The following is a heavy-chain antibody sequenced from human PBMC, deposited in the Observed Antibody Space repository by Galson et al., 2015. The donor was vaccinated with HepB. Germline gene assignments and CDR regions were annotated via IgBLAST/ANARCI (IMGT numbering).Heavy chain of an antibody. D-gene: IGHD6-25*01. Sequence: SVKVSCKASGYTFTGYYMHWVRQAPGQGLEWMGRINPNSGGTNYAQKFQGRVTMTRDTSISTAYMELSRLRSDDTAVYYCARSPFAAYYYYMDVWGKGTTVTVSS. CDR1: GYTFTGYY. J-gene: IGHJ6*03. CDR3: ARSPFAAYYYYMDV. CDR2: INPNSGGT. V-gene: IGHV1-2*06.